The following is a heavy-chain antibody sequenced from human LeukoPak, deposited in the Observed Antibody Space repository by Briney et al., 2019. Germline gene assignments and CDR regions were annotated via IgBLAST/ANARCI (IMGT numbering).Heavy chain of an antibody. J-gene: IGHJ3*02. Sequence: SETLSLTCTVSGGSISSSSYYWGWIRQPPGKGLEWIGSIYYSGSTYYNLSLKSRVTISVDTSKNQFSLKLSSVTAADTAVYHCARHRSVRGVHDAFDIWGQGTMVTVSS. D-gene: IGHD3-10*02. CDR2: IYYSGST. V-gene: IGHV4-39*01. CDR1: GGSISSSSYY. CDR3: ARHRSVRGVHDAFDI.